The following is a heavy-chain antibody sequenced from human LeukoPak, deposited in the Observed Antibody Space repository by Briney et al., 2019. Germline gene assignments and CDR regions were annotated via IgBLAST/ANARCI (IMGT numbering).Heavy chain of an antibody. Sequence: ASLKVSCKASGYTFTSYGISWVRQAPGQGLEWMGWISAYNGNTNYAQKLQGRVSMTADTSTSTAYMELRSLTSDDTDVYYCARSGRGTYFYFDLWGQGTLVTVSS. CDR1: GYTFTSYG. CDR3: ARSGRGTYFYFDL. D-gene: IGHD5-12*01. CDR2: ISAYNGNT. J-gene: IGHJ4*02. V-gene: IGHV1-18*01.